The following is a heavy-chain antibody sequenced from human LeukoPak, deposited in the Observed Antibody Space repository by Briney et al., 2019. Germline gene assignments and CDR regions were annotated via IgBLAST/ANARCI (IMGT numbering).Heavy chain of an antibody. D-gene: IGHD3-3*01. Sequence: ASVKVSCKASGYTFTGYYMHWVRQAPGQGLEWMGWINPNSGGTNYAQKFQGRVTITADKSTSTAYMELSSLRSEDTAVYYCARDHYDFWSGYSNRYYFDYWGQGTLVTVSS. J-gene: IGHJ4*02. CDR2: INPNSGGT. CDR3: ARDHYDFWSGYSNRYYFDY. CDR1: GYTFTGYY. V-gene: IGHV1-2*02.